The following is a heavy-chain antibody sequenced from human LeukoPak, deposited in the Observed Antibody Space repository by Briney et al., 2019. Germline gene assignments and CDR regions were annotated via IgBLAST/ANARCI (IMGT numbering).Heavy chain of an antibody. D-gene: IGHD2-2*01. V-gene: IGHV4-39*01. CDR3: ARHPYLGPAAMVDY. J-gene: IGHJ4*02. CDR2: IYYSGST. Sequence: SETLSLTCTVSGGSISSSSYYWGWIRQPPGKGLGWMGSIYYSGSTYYNPSLKSRVTISVDASKNQFSLKLSSVTAADTAVYYCARHPYLGPAAMVDYWGQGTLVTVSS. CDR1: GGSISSSSYY.